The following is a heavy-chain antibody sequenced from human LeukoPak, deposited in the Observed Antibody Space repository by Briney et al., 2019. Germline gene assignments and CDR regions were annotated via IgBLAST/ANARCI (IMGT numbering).Heavy chain of an antibody. D-gene: IGHD3-16*01. Sequence: SETLSLTCSVSGGSISTNFYYWGWIRQPPGKGLEWIGSMYYSGNTYYSPSLESRVTIPADTSKNQFFLKLSSVTAADTAVYYCARRGDYWGRGTPVTVSS. J-gene: IGHJ4*02. CDR1: GGSISTNFYY. CDR2: MYYSGNT. V-gene: IGHV4-39*01. CDR3: ARRGDY.